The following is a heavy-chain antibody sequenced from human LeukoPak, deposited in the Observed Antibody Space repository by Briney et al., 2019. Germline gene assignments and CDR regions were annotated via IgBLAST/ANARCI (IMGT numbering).Heavy chain of an antibody. V-gene: IGHV4-61*09. CDR2: IYTSGTT. Sequence: SQTLSLTCTVSGGYISSGSYFWSWIRQPAGKGLEWIGHIYTSGTTNYNPSLKSRVTISADTSKNQFSLKLSSVTAADTAVYYCARGITIFGVVIQNWFDPWGQGTLVTVSS. CDR3: ARGITIFGVVIQNWFDP. J-gene: IGHJ5*02. CDR1: GGYISSGSYF. D-gene: IGHD3-3*01.